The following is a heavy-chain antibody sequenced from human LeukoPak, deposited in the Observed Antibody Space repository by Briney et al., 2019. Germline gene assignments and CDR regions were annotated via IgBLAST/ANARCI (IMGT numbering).Heavy chain of an antibody. Sequence: SETLSLTCAVYGGSFIGYYWTWIRQPPGKGLEWIGEINHSGSTNYNPSLKSRVTISVDTSKNQFSLKLSSVTAADTAVYYCARPPYSSGLGGNWFDPWGQGTLVTVSS. CDR3: ARPPYSSGLGGNWFDP. CDR2: INHSGST. J-gene: IGHJ5*02. V-gene: IGHV4-34*01. CDR1: GGSFIGYY. D-gene: IGHD6-19*01.